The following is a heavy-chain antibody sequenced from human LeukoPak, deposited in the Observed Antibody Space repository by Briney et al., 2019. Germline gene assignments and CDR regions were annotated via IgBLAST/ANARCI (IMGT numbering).Heavy chain of an antibody. Sequence: GGSLRLSCAASGFTFTNHVITWVRQAPGKGLEWVSGISVSGAGTFYAESVKGRFTISRDNSKTTLSLQTNSLRAEDTAIYYCAKVDPASVTGGVFYYYYYMDVWGKGTTVTVSS. D-gene: IGHD2-21*02. V-gene: IGHV3-23*01. CDR2: ISVSGAGT. CDR1: GFTFTNHV. CDR3: AKVDPASVTGGVFYYYYYMDV. J-gene: IGHJ6*03.